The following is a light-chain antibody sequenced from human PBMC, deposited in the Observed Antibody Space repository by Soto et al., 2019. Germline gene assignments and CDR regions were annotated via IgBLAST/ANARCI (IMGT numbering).Light chain of an antibody. Sequence: DIQMTQSPSPLSASVGDRVTITCRASQTISTYLNWYQQKPGKAPKLLIYGASNLETGVPSRFSGSGSGTDFTFTISSLQPEDIATYYCQQYDNLPLTFGGGTKVDIK. V-gene: IGKV1-33*01. J-gene: IGKJ4*01. CDR3: QQYDNLPLT. CDR1: QTISTY. CDR2: GAS.